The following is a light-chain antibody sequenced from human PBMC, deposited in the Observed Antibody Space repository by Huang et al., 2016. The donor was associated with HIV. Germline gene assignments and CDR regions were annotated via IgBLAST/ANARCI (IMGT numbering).Light chain of an antibody. Sequence: DIEMTQSPSAMSASVGDRVTISCRASQDINNYLAWFQQKPGKVPKRLIYGAFNLQSGVPSRFSGSGSETEFTLTIGKLQPEEFATYYCLQHHTYPYTFGQGTKLDIK. J-gene: IGKJ2*01. V-gene: IGKV1-17*03. CDR2: GAF. CDR3: LQHHTYPYT. CDR1: QDINNY.